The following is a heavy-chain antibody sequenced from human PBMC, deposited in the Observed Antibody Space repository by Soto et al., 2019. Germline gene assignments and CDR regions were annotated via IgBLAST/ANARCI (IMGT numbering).Heavy chain of an antibody. D-gene: IGHD2-21*02. CDR2: IYWDDDK. V-gene: IGHV2-5*02. CDR3: VQSRCGGDCLQSYSSHSYYGLDV. J-gene: IGHJ6*02. Sequence: SGPTLVNPTQTLTLTCTFSGLSLSTTGVGVGWIRQPPGKALEWLALIYWDDDKRYNPSLNSRLTITKDTSKNQVVLAMTNMDPVDTATYYCVQSRCGGDCLQSYSSHSYYGLDVWGQGTPVT. CDR1: GLSLSTTGVG.